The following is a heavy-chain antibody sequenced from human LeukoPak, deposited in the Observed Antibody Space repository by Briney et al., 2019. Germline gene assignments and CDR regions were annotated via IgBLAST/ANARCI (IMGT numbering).Heavy chain of an antibody. D-gene: IGHD3-22*01. Sequence: GRSLRLSCAASGVILNDYSMHWVRQAPGKGLEWVAVISYDGNNKYYADSVKGRFTISRDNSKNTLYLQMNSLRAKDTAVYYCARGSSGYDYWGQGTLVTASS. CDR3: ARGSSGYDY. J-gene: IGHJ4*02. CDR2: ISYDGNNK. V-gene: IGHV3-30*03. CDR1: GVILNDYS.